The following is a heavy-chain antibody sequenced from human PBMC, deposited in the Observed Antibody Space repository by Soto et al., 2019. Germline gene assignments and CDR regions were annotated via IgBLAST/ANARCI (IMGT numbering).Heavy chain of an antibody. CDR3: ARSYDILTGYSP. D-gene: IGHD3-9*01. V-gene: IGHV4-31*03. J-gene: IGHJ4*02. CDR1: GGSISSGGYY. CDR2: IYYSGST. Sequence: PSETLSLTCTVPGGSISSGGYYWSWVRQHPGKGLEWIGYIYYSGSTYYNPSLKSRVTISVDTSKNQFSLKLSSVTAADTAVYYCARSYDILTGYSPWGQGTLVTVSS.